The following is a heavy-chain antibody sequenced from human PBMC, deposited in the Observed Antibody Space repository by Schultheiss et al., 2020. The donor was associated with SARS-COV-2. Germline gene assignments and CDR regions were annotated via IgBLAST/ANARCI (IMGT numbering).Heavy chain of an antibody. CDR3: ARRRYSSSSGMDV. V-gene: IGHV5-10-1*01. D-gene: IGHD6-6*01. CDR1: GYSFTNYW. Sequence: GESLKISCKGSGYSFTNYWISWVRQVPGKGLEWMGTIDPSDSYTNYSPSFQGHVTISADKSISTAYLQWSSLKASDTAMYYCARRRYSSSSGMDVWGQGTTVTVSS. J-gene: IGHJ6*02. CDR2: IDPSDSYT.